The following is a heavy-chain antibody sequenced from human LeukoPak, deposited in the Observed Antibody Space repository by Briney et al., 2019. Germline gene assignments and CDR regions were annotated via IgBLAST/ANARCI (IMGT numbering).Heavy chain of an antibody. CDR2: FDPEDGET. CDR3: ARQGPAAMFYYYYYMDV. Sequence: ASVKVSCKVSGYTLTELSMHWVRQAPGKGLEWMGGFDPEDGETIYAQKFQGRVTMTEDTSTDTVYMELSSLRSEDTAVYYCARQGPAAMFYYYYYMDVWGKGTTVTVSS. J-gene: IGHJ6*03. D-gene: IGHD2-2*01. V-gene: IGHV1-24*01. CDR1: GYTLTELS.